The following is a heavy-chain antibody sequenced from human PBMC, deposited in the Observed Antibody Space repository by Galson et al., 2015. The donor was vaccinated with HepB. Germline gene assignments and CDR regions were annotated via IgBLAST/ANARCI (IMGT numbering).Heavy chain of an antibody. J-gene: IGHJ5*02. V-gene: IGHV3-30*04. CDR2: ISNGGSSK. Sequence: SLRLSCAASGFTFSAYALRWVRQAPGRGLEWVAGISNGGSSKYYAASVEGRFTISRANSRNTIYLHMNSLRVEDTAIYCCAREEYGSGWYGSVMGNWFDPWGQGTLVTVSS. CDR3: AREEYGSGWYGSVMGNWFDP. CDR1: GFTFSAYA. D-gene: IGHD6-19*01.